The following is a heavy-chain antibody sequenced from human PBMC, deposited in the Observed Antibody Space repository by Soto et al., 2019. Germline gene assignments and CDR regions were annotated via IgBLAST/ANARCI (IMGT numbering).Heavy chain of an antibody. D-gene: IGHD3-10*01. J-gene: IGHJ4*02. CDR3: AREVQVHTPAFVY. CDR1: GGTFNTYA. V-gene: IGHV1-69*19. CDR2: ISPMFGAA. Sequence: QVQLVQFGAEMKKPGSSVKVSCQSSGGTFNTYAMNWVRQAPGQGPEWMGDISPMFGAANYAPKFQGRVTITADDSTGTSYMQLSSLTSEDTALYFCAREVQVHTPAFVYWGQGTLVTVSS.